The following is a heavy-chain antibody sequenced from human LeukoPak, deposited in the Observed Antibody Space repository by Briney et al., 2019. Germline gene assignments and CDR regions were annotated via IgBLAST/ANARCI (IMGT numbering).Heavy chain of an antibody. Sequence: GGTLRLSCAASGFTFSSYGMSWVRQAPGKGLEWVSAISASGGSTYYADSVKGRFTISRDNSKNTLYLQMNSLRAEDTAVYYCATSSSVVVTALNYWGQGTLVTVSS. D-gene: IGHD2-21*02. V-gene: IGHV3-23*01. CDR2: ISASGGST. CDR1: GFTFSSYG. CDR3: ATSSSVVVTALNY. J-gene: IGHJ4*02.